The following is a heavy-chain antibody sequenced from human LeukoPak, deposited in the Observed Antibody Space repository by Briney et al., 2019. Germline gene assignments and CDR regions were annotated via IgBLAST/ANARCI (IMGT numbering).Heavy chain of an antibody. J-gene: IGHJ4*02. CDR2: VNHSGST. D-gene: IGHD3-9*01. V-gene: IGHV4-34*01. CDR1: GGSFSGYY. CDR3: ARERPSYYDILTGYYPRSLPYYFDY. Sequence: SETLSLTCAVYGGSFSGYYWSWIRQPPGKGLEWIGEVNHSGSTNYNPSLKSRVTISVDTSKNQFSLKLSSVTAADTAVYYCARERPSYYDILTGYYPRSLPYYFDYWGQGTLVTVSS.